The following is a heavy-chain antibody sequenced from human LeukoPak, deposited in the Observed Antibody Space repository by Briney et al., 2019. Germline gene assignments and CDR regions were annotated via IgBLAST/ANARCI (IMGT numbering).Heavy chain of an antibody. D-gene: IGHD6-19*01. CDR1: GYSISSGYY. V-gene: IGHV4-38-2*02. CDR2: VYHSGST. J-gene: IGHJ4*02. CDR3: ARDRGIAVASDY. Sequence: SETLSLTCTVSGYSISSGYYWGWIRQPPGKGLEWIGSVYHSGSTYYNPSLKSRVTISVDTSKNQFSLKLSSVTAADTAVYYCARDRGIAVASDYWGQGTLVTVSS.